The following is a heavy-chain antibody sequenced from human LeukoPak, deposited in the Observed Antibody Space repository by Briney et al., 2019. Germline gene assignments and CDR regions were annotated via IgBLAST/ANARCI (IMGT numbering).Heavy chain of an antibody. CDR1: GFTFSSYA. Sequence: PGRSLRLSCAASGFTFSSYAMHWVRQAPGKGLEWVAVISYDGSNKYYADSVKGRFTISRDNSKNTLYLQMNSLRAEDTAVYYCATTGGYSSSWYAPDFDYWGQGTLVTVSS. CDR3: ATTGGYSSSWYAPDFDY. CDR2: ISYDGSNK. D-gene: IGHD6-13*01. V-gene: IGHV3-30-3*01. J-gene: IGHJ4*02.